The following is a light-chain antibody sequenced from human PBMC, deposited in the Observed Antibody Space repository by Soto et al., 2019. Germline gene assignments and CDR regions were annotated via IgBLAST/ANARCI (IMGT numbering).Light chain of an antibody. CDR3: LPTSHSPPT. J-gene: IGKJ2*01. V-gene: IGKV1-39*01. Sequence: DIPMTQSPSSLSASVGDRVTISCRASQAISTSLNWYQQKPGKAPKLLIYAASSLQIGVPSRFTGSGSATYFARTIRSLHPEDVAIYYWLPTSHSPPTFGQGTKRDI. CDR1: QAISTS. CDR2: AAS.